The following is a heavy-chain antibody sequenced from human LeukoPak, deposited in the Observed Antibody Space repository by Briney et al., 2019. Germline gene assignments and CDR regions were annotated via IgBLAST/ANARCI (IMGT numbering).Heavy chain of an antibody. D-gene: IGHD3-3*01. J-gene: IGHJ5*02. CDR2: ISAYNGNT. V-gene: IGHV1-18*01. Sequence: ASVKVSCKASGYTFTSYGISWVRQAPGQGLEWMGWISAYNGNTNYAQKLQGRVTMTTDTSTSTAYMELRSLRSDETAVYYCASSGVVENWFDPWGQGTLVTVSS. CDR1: GYTFTSYG. CDR3: ASSGVVENWFDP.